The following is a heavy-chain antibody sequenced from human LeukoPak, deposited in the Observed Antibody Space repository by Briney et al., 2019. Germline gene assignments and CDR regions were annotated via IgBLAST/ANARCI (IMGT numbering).Heavy chain of an antibody. CDR1: GFTFSSYW. CDR2: IKQDGSEK. Sequence: GGSLRLSCAASGFTFSSYWMSWVRQAPGKGLEWVANIKQDGSEKSYVDSVKGRFTISRDNAKNSLYLQVNSLRAEDTAVYFCAKGPKKQMVGSRGYYFDFWGQGTLVTVSS. CDR3: AKGPKKQMVGSRGYYFDF. V-gene: IGHV3-7*03. D-gene: IGHD6-13*01. J-gene: IGHJ4*02.